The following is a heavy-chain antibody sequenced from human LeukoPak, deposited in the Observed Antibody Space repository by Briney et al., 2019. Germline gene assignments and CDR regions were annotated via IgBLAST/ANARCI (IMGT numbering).Heavy chain of an antibody. CDR3: AKSKAGGMRLRFLSGPFDY. V-gene: IGHV3-23*01. D-gene: IGHD3-3*01. Sequence: PGGSLRLSCAASGFTFSSYAMSWVRQAPGKGLEWVSAISDSGGSTYYADSVKGRFTISRDNSKNTLYLQMNSLRAEDTAVYYCAKSKAGGMRLRFLSGPFDYWGQGTLVTVSS. CDR2: ISDSGGST. CDR1: GFTFSSYA. J-gene: IGHJ4*02.